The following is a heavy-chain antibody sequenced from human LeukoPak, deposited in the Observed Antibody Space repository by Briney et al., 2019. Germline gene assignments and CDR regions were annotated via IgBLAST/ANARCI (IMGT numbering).Heavy chain of an antibody. D-gene: IGHD3-22*01. CDR3: AREMYYYDSSGPSNWFDP. CDR2: IHYSGST. CDR1: GGSISSANYY. J-gene: IGHJ5*02. Sequence: SETLSLTCTVSGGSISSANYYWSWIRQPPGKGLEWIGYIHYSGSTYYNPSLKSRVTISVDTSKKQFSLKLSSVTAADTAVYHCAREMYYYDSSGPSNWFDPWGQGTLVTVSS. V-gene: IGHV4-30-4*01.